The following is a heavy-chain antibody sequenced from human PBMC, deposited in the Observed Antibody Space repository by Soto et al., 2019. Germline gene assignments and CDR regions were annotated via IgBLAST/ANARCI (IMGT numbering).Heavy chain of an antibody. CDR1: GFTFSSYG. D-gene: IGHD2-21*02. Sequence: GGSLRLSCAASGFTFSSYGMHWVRQAPGKGLVWVAGIRPDGSSTYYADSAKGRFTMSRDNAQNTLYLQMSSLRAEDTAAYYCAVLAGVTPLPDALDIWGQGTMVTVSS. V-gene: IGHV3-33*01. J-gene: IGHJ3*02. CDR2: IRPDGSST. CDR3: AVLAGVTPLPDALDI.